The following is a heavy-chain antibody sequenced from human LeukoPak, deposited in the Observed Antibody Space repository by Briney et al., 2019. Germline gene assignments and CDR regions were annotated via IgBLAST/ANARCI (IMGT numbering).Heavy chain of an antibody. Sequence: GGSLRLSCAASGFTFSSYGMHWVRQAPGKGLEWVAFIRYDGSNKYYADSVKGRFTISRDNSKNTLYLQMNSLRAEDTAVYYCARDIYYYDSSGYYFPGRSDYWGQGTLVTVSS. CDR1: GFTFSSYG. D-gene: IGHD3-22*01. CDR3: ARDIYYYDSSGYYFPGRSDY. CDR2: IRYDGSNK. V-gene: IGHV3-30*02. J-gene: IGHJ4*02.